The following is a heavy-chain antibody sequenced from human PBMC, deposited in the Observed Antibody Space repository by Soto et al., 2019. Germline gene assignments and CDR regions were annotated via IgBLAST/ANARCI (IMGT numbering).Heavy chain of an antibody. Sequence: ASVKVSCKASGYTFTSYGISWVRQAPGQGLEWMGWISAYNGNTNYAQKFQGRVTITTDESTSTAYMELSSLRSEYTAVYYCAYDSSGYYPLGAFDIWGQGTMVTVSS. CDR2: ISAYNGNT. J-gene: IGHJ3*02. CDR3: AYDSSGYYPLGAFDI. CDR1: GYTFTSYG. D-gene: IGHD3-22*01. V-gene: IGHV1-18*01.